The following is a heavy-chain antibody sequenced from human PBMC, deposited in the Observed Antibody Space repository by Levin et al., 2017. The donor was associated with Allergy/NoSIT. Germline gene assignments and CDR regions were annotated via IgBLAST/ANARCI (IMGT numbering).Heavy chain of an antibody. CDR2: ISSDGSTT. V-gene: IGHV3-74*01. CDR3: ARVHGDYLYYYYMDV. Sequence: LSLTCAASGFTFSSYWMHWVRPAPGKGLVWVSRISSDGSTTTYADSVKGRFTISRDNAKNTLYLQMNSLRAEDTAVYYCARVHGDYLYYYYMDVWGKGTTVTVSS. J-gene: IGHJ6*03. CDR1: GFTFSSYW. D-gene: IGHD4-17*01.